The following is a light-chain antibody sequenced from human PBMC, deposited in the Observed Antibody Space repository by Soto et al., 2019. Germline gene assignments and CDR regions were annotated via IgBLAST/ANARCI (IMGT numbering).Light chain of an antibody. V-gene: IGKV1-39*01. J-gene: IGKJ5*01. CDR3: QQSYSTPIT. CDR1: QSISSY. Sequence: DIQMTQSPSSLSASVGDRVTITCRASQSISSYLNWYQQKPGKAPKLLIYAASSLQSGVPSRFSGSGSGTDFTLTISSLQHEDFPTYYCQQSYSTPITFGQGTRLEIK. CDR2: AAS.